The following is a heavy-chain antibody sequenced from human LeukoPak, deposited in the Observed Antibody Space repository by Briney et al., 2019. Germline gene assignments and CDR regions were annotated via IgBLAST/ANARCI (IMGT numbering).Heavy chain of an antibody. CDR2: IGTAGDT. V-gene: IGHV3-13*04. CDR3: ARGADTHFDY. Sequence: GGSLRLSCAASGFTFSNDDMHWVRQATGKGLEWVSAIGTAGDTYYQGSVRGRFTMSRENAKNSLYLQMNSLTAGDTAVYYCARGADTHFDYWGQGILVTVSS. D-gene: IGHD2-15*01. CDR1: GFTFSNDD. J-gene: IGHJ4*02.